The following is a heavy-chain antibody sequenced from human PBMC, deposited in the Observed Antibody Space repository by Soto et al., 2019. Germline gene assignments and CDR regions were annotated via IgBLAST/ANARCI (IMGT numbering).Heavy chain of an antibody. V-gene: IGHV1-2*02. CDR2: INPNNGDT. CDR1: GYTFTGYF. CDR3: ARIKTYYDSRGGIAY. D-gene: IGHD3-22*01. Sequence: ASVKVSCKASGYTFTGYFVHWGRQAPGQGLEWMGWINPNNGDTNHAQNFQGRVTMTRDTSISTAYMELSRLRSDDTAVYYCARIKTYYDSRGGIAYCGQGALVPVSS. J-gene: IGHJ4*02.